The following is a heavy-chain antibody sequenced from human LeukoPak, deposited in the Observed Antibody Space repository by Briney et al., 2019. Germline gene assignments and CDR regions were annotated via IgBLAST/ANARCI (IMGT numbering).Heavy chain of an antibody. CDR1: GFTFSSYG. J-gene: IGHJ3*02. V-gene: IGHV3-33*08. CDR3: CSGSYSNDAFDI. D-gene: IGHD1-26*01. CDR2: IWYGGSNK. Sequence: GRSLRLSCAASGFTFSSYGMHWVRQAPGKGLEWVAVIWYGGSNKYYADSVKGRFTISRDNSKNTLYLQMNSLRAEDTAVYYCCSGSYSNDAFDIWGQGTMVTVSS.